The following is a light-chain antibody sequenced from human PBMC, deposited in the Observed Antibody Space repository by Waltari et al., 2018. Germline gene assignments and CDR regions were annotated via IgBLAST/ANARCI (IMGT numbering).Light chain of an antibody. Sequence: DIVMTQSPDSLAVSLGERATINCKSSQSILYSSNDKNYLAWYQQKPGQPPKLLIYWTSTRESGVPDRFSGSGSGTDFTLTISSLQAEDVAVYYCQQYYRSRTFGQGTKVEIK. CDR1: QSILYSSNDKNY. CDR2: WTS. CDR3: QQYYRSRT. J-gene: IGKJ1*01. V-gene: IGKV4-1*01.